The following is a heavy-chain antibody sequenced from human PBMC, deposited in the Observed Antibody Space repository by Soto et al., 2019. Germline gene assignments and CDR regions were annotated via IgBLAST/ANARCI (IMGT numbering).Heavy chain of an antibody. CDR3: ARGQRGYSYGYGVPMDY. Sequence: ASETLSLTCAVYGGSFSGYYWSWIRQPPGKGLEWIGEINHSGSTNYNPSLKSRVTISVDTSKNQFSLKLSSVTAADTAVYYCARGQRGYSYGYGVPMDYWGQGTLVTVSS. CDR2: INHSGST. V-gene: IGHV4-34*01. CDR1: GGSFSGYY. J-gene: IGHJ4*02. D-gene: IGHD5-18*01.